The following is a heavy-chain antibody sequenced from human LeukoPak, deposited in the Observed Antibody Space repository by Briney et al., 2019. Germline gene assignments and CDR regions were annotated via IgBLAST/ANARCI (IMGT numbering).Heavy chain of an antibody. CDR3: ARLYGVRGY. V-gene: IGHV4-59*12. CDR1: GGSISNYY. Sequence: SETLSLTCTVSGGSISNYYWSWIRQPPGKGLEWIGYIYYSGSTNYNPSLKSRVTISVDTSKNQFSLKLSSVTAADTAVYYCARLYGVRGYWGQGTLVTVSS. CDR2: IYYSGST. J-gene: IGHJ4*02. D-gene: IGHD4-17*01.